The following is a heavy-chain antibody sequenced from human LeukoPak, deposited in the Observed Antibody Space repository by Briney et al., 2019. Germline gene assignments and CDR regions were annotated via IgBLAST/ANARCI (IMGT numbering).Heavy chain of an antibody. Sequence: KPSQTLSLTCTVAGGSIISYYWSWIRHPPRKGREWSGYIFSSGSTNYNPSLQSRVTISVDTSKNQFSLRLSSVTAADTAVYYCARDPAVRGAQMEYWGQGTLVTVSS. V-gene: IGHV4-59*01. J-gene: IGHJ4*02. CDR1: GGSIISYY. D-gene: IGHD3-10*01. CDR3: ARDPAVRGAQMEY. CDR2: IFSSGST.